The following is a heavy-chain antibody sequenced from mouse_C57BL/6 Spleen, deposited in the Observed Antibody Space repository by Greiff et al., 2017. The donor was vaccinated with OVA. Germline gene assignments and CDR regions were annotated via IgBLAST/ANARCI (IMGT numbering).Heavy chain of an antibody. D-gene: IGHD3-2*01. V-gene: IGHV1-9*01. Sequence: LVEPGASVKLSCKATGYTFTGYWIEWVKQRPGHGLEWIGEILPGSGSTNYNEKFKGKATFTADTSSNTAYMQLSSLTTEDSAIYYCARGSTDSSATGWLAYWGQGTLVTVSA. CDR1: GYTFTGYW. CDR2: ILPGSGST. CDR3: ARGSTDSSATGWLAY. J-gene: IGHJ3*01.